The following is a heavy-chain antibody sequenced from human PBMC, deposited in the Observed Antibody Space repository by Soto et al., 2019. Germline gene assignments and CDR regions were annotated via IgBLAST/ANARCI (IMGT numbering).Heavy chain of an antibody. Sequence: PSETLSLTCPVSGGSISSYYWSWIRQPPGKAPEWIGYIDDRGSTSSNPSFKSRVAISRDTSKNQFSLELMSVTAADTAVYYCARGYRYSNSRYTGFDPWGQGTLVTVSS. J-gene: IGHJ5*02. CDR3: ARGYRYSNSRYTGFDP. CDR2: IDDRGST. CDR1: GGSISSYY. D-gene: IGHD6-13*01. V-gene: IGHV4-59*01.